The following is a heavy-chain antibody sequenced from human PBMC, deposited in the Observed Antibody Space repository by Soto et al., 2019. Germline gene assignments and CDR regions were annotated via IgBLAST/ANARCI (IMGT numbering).Heavy chain of an antibody. CDR2: IYPGDSDT. D-gene: IGHD4-4*01. V-gene: IGHV5-51*01. Sequence: GESLKISCKGSGYSFTSYWIGWVCQMPGKGLEWMGIIYPGDSDTRYSPSFQGQVTISADKSISTAYLQWSSLKASDTAMYYCARRNGYSNYYYYGMDVWGQGTTVTVSS. CDR1: GYSFTSYW. CDR3: ARRNGYSNYYYYGMDV. J-gene: IGHJ6*02.